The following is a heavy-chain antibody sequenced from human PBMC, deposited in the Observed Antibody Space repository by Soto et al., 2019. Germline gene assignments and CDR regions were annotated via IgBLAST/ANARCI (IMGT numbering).Heavy chain of an antibody. V-gene: IGHV1-69*02. D-gene: IGHD3-22*01. CDR3: ATGEIAVVKRLVG. Sequence: QVQLVESGAEVKKPGSSVKVSCKASGGTFSSYTISWVRRAPGQGLEWMGRIIPILGIANYAQKFQGRVTITADKSTSTAYMELSSLRSEDTAVYYCATGEIAVVKRLVGWGQGTLVTVSS. CDR1: GGTFSSYT. CDR2: IIPILGIA. J-gene: IGHJ4*02.